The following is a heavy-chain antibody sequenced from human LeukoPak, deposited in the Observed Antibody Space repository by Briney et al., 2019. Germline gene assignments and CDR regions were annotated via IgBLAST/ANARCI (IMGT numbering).Heavy chain of an antibody. Sequence: GGSLRLSCAASGFTFSSYWMSWVRQAPGKGLEWVSVIYSGGSTYYADSVKGRFTISRDNSKNTLYLQMNSLRAEDTAVYYCARDYGDYGDYYYGMDVWGQGTTVTVSS. J-gene: IGHJ6*02. CDR1: GFTFSSYW. CDR2: IYSGGST. CDR3: ARDYGDYGDYYYGMDV. V-gene: IGHV3-53*01. D-gene: IGHD4-17*01.